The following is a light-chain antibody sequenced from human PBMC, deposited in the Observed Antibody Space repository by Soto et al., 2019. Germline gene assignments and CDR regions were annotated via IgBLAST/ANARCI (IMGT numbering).Light chain of an antibody. J-gene: IGLJ1*01. Sequence: SVLTQPASVSGSPGQSITISCTGTSSDVGGYNYVSWYQQHPVKAPKLMIYDVTNRPSGVSDRFSGSKSSNTASLTISGLQAEDEADYYCSSYTSSSTPYVFGTGTKVTVL. CDR1: SSDVGGYNY. CDR2: DVT. CDR3: SSYTSSSTPYV. V-gene: IGLV2-14*01.